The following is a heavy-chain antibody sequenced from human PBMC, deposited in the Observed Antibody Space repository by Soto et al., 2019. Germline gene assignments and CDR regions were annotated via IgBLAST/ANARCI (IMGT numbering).Heavy chain of an antibody. CDR1: EFTFSGRS. J-gene: IGHJ6*03. Sequence: EVQLVESGGGLVQPGGSLRLSCAASEFTFSGRSVHWVRQAPGKGLLWVSGIDKVGTDSTYADSVKGRFTSSRDNPKNTVYLQMNSLKVEDTAVYYCARGWFGPDVWGKGTTVPVSS. V-gene: IGHV3-74*01. CDR2: IDKVGTDS. D-gene: IGHD3-10*01. CDR3: ARGWFGPDV.